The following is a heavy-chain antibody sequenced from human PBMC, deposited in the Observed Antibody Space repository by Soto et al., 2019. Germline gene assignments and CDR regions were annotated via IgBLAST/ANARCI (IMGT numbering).Heavy chain of an antibody. Sequence: QVQLVESGGGVVQPGRSLRLSCAASGFTFSSYGMHWVRQAPGKGLEWVAVISYDGSNKYYAESVKGRFTISRDNSKSALCLEMSAVRTGDTAVYYWAGGGRCGGGTCYSSGWFDPWGQGSLVSVSS. D-gene: IGHD2-15*01. CDR1: GFTFSSYG. V-gene: IGHV3-30*03. J-gene: IGHJ5*02. CDR2: ISYDGSNK. CDR3: AGGGRCGGGTCYSSGWFDP.